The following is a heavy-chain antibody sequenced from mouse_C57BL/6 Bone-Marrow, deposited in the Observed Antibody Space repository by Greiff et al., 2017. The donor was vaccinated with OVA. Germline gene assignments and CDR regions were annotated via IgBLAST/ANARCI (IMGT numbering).Heavy chain of an antibody. CDR3: ARADGFKWYFDV. J-gene: IGHJ1*03. V-gene: IGHV5-4*03. CDR1: GFTFSSYA. CDR2: ISAGGSYT. D-gene: IGHD2-3*01. Sequence: EVKLVESGGGLVKPGGSLKLSCAASGFTFSSYAMSWVRQTPEKRLEWVATISAGGSYTYYPDNVKGRLTISRDNAKNNLYLQMSHLKSEDTAMYYCARADGFKWYFDVWGTETTVTVSS.